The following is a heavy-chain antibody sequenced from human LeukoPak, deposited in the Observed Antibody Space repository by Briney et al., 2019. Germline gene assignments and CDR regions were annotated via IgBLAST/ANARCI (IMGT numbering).Heavy chain of an antibody. J-gene: IGHJ6*03. D-gene: IGHD4-23*01. V-gene: IGHV4-59*01. CDR3: ARSPTTVVTPYYYYYYYMDV. Sequence: SETLSLTCAVSGGSISSYYWSWIRQPPGKGLEWIGYIYYSGSTNYNPSLKSRVTISVDTSKNQFSLKLSSVTAADTAVYYCARSPTTVVTPYYYYYYYMDVWGKGTTVTVSS. CDR1: GGSISSYY. CDR2: IYYSGST.